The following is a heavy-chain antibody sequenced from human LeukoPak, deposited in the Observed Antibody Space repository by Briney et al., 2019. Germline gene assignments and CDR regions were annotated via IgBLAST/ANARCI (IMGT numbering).Heavy chain of an antibody. V-gene: IGHV4-39*02. CDR3: ARGSLSTLTMVLDS. J-gene: IGHJ4*02. CDR1: GGSISSSSYY. D-gene: IGHD4-11*01. CDR2: INHSGST. Sequence: SETLSLTCTVSGGSISSSSYYWGWIRQPPGKGLEWIGEINHSGSTNYNPSLKSRVTISLDTSQNHFSLKLGSVTAADTAVYYCARGSLSTLTMVLDSWGQGIVVTVSS.